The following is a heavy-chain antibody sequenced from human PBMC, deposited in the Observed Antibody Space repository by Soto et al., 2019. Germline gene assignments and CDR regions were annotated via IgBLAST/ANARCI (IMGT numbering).Heavy chain of an antibody. CDR3: AKYYGSGRPDRGDFDI. CDR1: GFTFDDYA. V-gene: IGHV3-9*01. CDR2: ISWNSGSI. J-gene: IGHJ3*02. Sequence: ELQMVESGGGLVQPGRSLRLSCAASGFTFDDYALQCVRQAPGKGLERVSGISWNSGSIGYADSVKGRFTISRDNAKNSLYLKMNSLSAEDTALYYGAKYYGSGRPDRGDFDIWGQWTMVTLSS. D-gene: IGHD3-10*01.